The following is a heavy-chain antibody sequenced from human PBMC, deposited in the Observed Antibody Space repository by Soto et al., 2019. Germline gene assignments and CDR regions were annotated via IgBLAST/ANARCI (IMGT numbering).Heavy chain of an antibody. D-gene: IGHD1-26*01. CDR2: IIPFLGTA. Sequence: QVQLVQSGAEVKKPGSSVKVSCKASGGTFSNYAITWVRQAPGQGLEWMGGIIPFLGTATYAQKFQGRVTITADDSTSTAAMELSSLRSEDSALYDCARDPPGYSATSRGSYSGMDVWGQGTMVTVSS. V-gene: IGHV1-69*12. J-gene: IGHJ6*02. CDR1: GGTFSNYA. CDR3: ARDPPGYSATSRGSYSGMDV.